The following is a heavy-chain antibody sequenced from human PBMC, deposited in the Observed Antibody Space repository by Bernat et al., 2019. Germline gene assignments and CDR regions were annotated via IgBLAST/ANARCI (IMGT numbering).Heavy chain of an antibody. CDR1: GFTFSSYG. Sequence: QVQLVESGGGVVQPGRSLRLSCAASGFTFSSYGMHWVRQAPGKGLEWVAVIWYDGSNKYYVDSVKGRFTISRDNAKNSLYLQMNSLRAEDTAVYYCARTGGPQYYYYYYYMDVWGKGTTVTVSS. CDR3: ARTGGPQYYYYYYYMDV. J-gene: IGHJ6*03. CDR2: IWYDGSNK. V-gene: IGHV3-33*03. D-gene: IGHD1-14*01.